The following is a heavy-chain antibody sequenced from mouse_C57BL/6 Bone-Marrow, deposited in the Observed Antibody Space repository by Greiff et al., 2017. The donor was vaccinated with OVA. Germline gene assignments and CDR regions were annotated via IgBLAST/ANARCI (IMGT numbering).Heavy chain of an antibody. CDR3: ARWVLLDY. D-gene: IGHD2-14*01. V-gene: IGHV1-76*01. J-gene: IGHJ2*01. CDR2: IYPGSGNT. CDR1: GYTFTDYY. Sequence: VQLQQSGAELVRPGASVKLSCKASGYTFTDYYINWVKQRPGQGLEWIARIYPGSGNTYYNEKFKGKATLTAEKSSSTAYMQLSSLTSEDSAVYFCARWVLLDYWGQGTTLTVSS.